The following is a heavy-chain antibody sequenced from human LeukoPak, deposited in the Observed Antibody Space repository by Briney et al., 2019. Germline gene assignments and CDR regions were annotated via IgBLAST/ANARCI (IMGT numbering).Heavy chain of an antibody. Sequence: SVKFSCKASGYTFTSYGISWVRQAPGQGLEWMGGIIPIFGTANYAQKFQGRVTITADESTSTAYMELSSLRSEDTAVYYCARDNELWDTAMVYWGQGTLVTVSS. CDR3: ARDNELWDTAMVY. J-gene: IGHJ4*02. D-gene: IGHD5-18*01. CDR2: IIPIFGTA. CDR1: GYTFTSYG. V-gene: IGHV1-69*13.